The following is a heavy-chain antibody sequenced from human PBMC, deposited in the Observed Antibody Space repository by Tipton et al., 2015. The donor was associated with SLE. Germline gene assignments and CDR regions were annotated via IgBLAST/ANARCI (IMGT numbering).Heavy chain of an antibody. CDR2: IYYSGST. CDR1: GGSISRYY. V-gene: IGHV4-59*01. CDR3: ARGSRYYDSSGYRWLLDL. D-gene: IGHD3-22*01. J-gene: IGHJ2*01. Sequence: TLSLTCTVSGGSISRYYWSWIRQPPGKGLEWIGHIYYSGSTNYNPSLKSRVTISVDTSKNQFSLKLSSVTAADTAVYYCARGSRYYDSSGYRWLLDLWGRGTLVTVSS.